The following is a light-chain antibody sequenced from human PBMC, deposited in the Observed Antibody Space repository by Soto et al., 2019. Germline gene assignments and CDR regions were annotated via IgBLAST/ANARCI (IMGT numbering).Light chain of an antibody. CDR1: SSDVGGYNS. CDR3: SSYTSISALV. CDR2: DVS. V-gene: IGLV2-14*01. J-gene: IGLJ1*01. Sequence: QSALTQPASVSGAPGQSSTISCTGTSSDVGGYNSVSWYQQHPGKVPKIMIYDVSIRPSGVPDRFSGSKSGNTASLTISGLEAEDEADYYCSSYTSISALVFGTGTKLTVL.